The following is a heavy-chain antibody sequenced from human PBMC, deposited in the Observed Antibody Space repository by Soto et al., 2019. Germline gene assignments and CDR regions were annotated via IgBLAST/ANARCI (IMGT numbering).Heavy chain of an antibody. J-gene: IGHJ6*02. CDR1: GGSINYSY. D-gene: IGHD4-17*01. CDR2: ISYAGSA. Sequence: SETLSLTCTVSGGSINYSYWTWIRQPPGKGLEWIGYISYAGSANYNASLKSRLTISVDTSKNQFSLKLSSVTAADTALYYCARVNYGDYYYGMDVWGQGTTVTVSS. CDR3: ARVNYGDYYYGMDV. V-gene: IGHV4-59*01.